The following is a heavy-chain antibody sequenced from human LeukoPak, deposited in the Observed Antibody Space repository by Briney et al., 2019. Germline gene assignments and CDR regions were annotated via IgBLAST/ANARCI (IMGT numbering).Heavy chain of an antibody. D-gene: IGHD1-14*01. CDR1: GVTFSSYA. CDR2: ISGGGSST. CDR3: ASHNSNLVYYYYMDV. J-gene: IGHJ6*03. Sequence: PGGSLRLSCAASGVTFSSYAMSWVRQAPGKGVEWVSGISGGGSSTYYADSVKGRFTISRDNSKNTLYVQMNSLRAEDTAVYYCASHNSNLVYYYYMDVWGKGTTVTVSS. V-gene: IGHV3-23*01.